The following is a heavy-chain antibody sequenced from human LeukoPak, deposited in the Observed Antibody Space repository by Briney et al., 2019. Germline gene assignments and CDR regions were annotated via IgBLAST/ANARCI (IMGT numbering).Heavy chain of an antibody. D-gene: IGHD6-13*01. CDR2: IYHSGST. J-gene: IGHJ4*02. CDR1: GGSISSSNW. Sequence: SETLSLTCTVSGGSISSSNWWSWVRQPPGKGLEWIGEIYHSGSTNYNPSLKSRVTISVDKSKNQFSLKLSSVTAADTAVYYCARLVVSNWYHEVLLGRDYWGQGTLVTVSS. CDR3: ARLVVSNWYHEVLLGRDY. V-gene: IGHV4-4*02.